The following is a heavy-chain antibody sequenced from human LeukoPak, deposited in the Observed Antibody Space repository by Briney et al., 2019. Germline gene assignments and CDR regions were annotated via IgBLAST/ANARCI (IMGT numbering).Heavy chain of an antibody. CDR2: TYYSGST. J-gene: IGHJ5*02. CDR3: ARHGGSPDWFDP. V-gene: IGHV4-39*01. Sequence: SETLSLTCTVSGGSIRSSSYYWGWIRQPPGKGLEWIGNTYYSGSTYYNPSLKSRVTVSVDTSKNQFSLKLSSVTAADTAVYYCARHGGSPDWFDPWGQGTLVIVSS. CDR1: GGSIRSSSYY. D-gene: IGHD6-19*01.